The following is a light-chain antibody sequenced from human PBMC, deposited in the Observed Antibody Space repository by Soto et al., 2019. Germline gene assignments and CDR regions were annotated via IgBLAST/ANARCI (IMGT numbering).Light chain of an antibody. CDR1: QSISSY. V-gene: IGKV1-39*01. CDR2: TAS. Sequence: DIQMTQSPSSLSASIGARFTITCPASQSISSYLNWYQQKTGKSPKLMSYTASSFQSGVPSRLSGSGSGKDFTITISSLQPEDFATYYCQQSYSTLGTFGQVTRLAIK. J-gene: IGKJ5*01. CDR3: QQSYSTLGT.